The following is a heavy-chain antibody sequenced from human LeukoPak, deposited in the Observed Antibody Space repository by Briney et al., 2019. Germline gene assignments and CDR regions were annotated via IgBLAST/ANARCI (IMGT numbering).Heavy chain of an antibody. J-gene: IGHJ5*02. CDR1: GYTFTSYD. Sequence: ASVKVSCKASGYTFTSYDIHWVRQATGQGLEWMGWMNPNSGNTGYAQKFQGRVTMTRNTSISTAYMELSSLRSEDTAVYYCARGAPHYYDFWSGYQGWFDPWGQGTLVTVSS. CDR3: ARGAPHYYDFWSGYQGWFDP. D-gene: IGHD3-3*01. CDR2: MNPNSGNT. V-gene: IGHV1-8*01.